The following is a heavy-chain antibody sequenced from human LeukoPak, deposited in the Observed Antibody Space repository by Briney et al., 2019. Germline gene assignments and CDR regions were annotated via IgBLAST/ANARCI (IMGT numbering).Heavy chain of an antibody. Sequence: GGSLRLPCAASGFAVSGTHMSWVRQAPGKGLEWVAAMYTGGTTYYADSVKGRFTISRDNSRNTLFLHMSSLRADDTAAYYCAKDEATSGGGLASWGQGTLVTVSS. CDR3: AKDEATSGGGLAS. CDR2: MYTGGTT. CDR1: GFAVSGTH. D-gene: IGHD3-16*01. V-gene: IGHV3-53*05. J-gene: IGHJ4*02.